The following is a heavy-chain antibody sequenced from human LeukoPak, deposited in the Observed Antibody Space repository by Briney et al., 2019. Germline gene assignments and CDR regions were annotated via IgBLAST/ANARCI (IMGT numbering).Heavy chain of an antibody. J-gene: IGHJ4*02. CDR3: VRGGGVSGYDLLDY. CDR2: INQDGSEE. D-gene: IGHD5-12*01. V-gene: IGHV3-7*01. CDR1: GITLSNYG. Sequence: PGGSLRLSCGVSGITLSNYGMTWVRQAPGKGLEWVAHINQDGSEEHYMDSVKARFIISRDNAKNSLSLQMDSLRAEDTAVYYCVRGGGVSGYDLLDYWGQGTLVTVPS.